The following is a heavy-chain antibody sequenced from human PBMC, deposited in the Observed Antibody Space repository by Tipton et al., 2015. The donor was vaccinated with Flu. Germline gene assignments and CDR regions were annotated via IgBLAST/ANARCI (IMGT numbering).Heavy chain of an antibody. CDR3: ARGDGYNFDY. D-gene: IGHD5-24*01. V-gene: IGHV4-38-2*02. Sequence: TLSLTCSVSGGSISGHYWNWIRQPPGKGLEWIGNIYHSGSTFYNPSLKSRVTISVDTPKNQFSLKLSSVTAADTAMYYCARGDGYNFDYWGQGTLVTVSS. CDR1: GGSISGHY. CDR2: IYHSGST. J-gene: IGHJ4*02.